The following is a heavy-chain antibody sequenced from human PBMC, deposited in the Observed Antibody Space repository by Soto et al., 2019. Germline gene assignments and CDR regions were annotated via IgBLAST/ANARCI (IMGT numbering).Heavy chain of an antibody. CDR1: GGSISSYY. J-gene: IGHJ4*02. V-gene: IGHV4-4*07. Sequence: SETLSLTCTVSGGSISSYYWSWIRQPAGKGLEWIGRIYTSGSTNYNPSLRSRVTMTVDTSKNQFSLKLSSVTAADTAVYYCARDRGIAAAGTYYFDYWGQGTLVTVSS. D-gene: IGHD6-13*01. CDR3: ARDRGIAAAGTYYFDY. CDR2: IYTSGST.